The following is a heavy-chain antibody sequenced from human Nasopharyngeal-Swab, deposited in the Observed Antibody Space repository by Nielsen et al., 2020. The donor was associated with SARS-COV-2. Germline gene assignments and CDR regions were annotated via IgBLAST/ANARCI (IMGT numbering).Heavy chain of an antibody. V-gene: IGHV2-70*11. D-gene: IGHD2/OR15-2a*01. Sequence: SGPTLVKPTHPLTLTCTFSGFSLRTSGMCVSWIRQPPGKAREWLARIDLDDDKYYSTSLKTRLTISKDTSKNQVVLTMTNMDPVDTAAYYCARTPYSTRGLDFDNWGQGTLVTVSS. J-gene: IGHJ4*02. CDR1: GFSLRTSGMC. CDR2: IDLDDDK. CDR3: ARTPYSTRGLDFDN.